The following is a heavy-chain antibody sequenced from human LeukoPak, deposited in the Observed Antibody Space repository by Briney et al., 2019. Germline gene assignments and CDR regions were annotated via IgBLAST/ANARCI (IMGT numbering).Heavy chain of an antibody. V-gene: IGHV3-23*01. Sequence: PGASLRLSCSASGFAFSSYAMSWVRQAPGQGLEWVSAITGSGGSTYYADSVKGRFTISRDNSKNTLYLQMNSLRAEDTAVYYCATGAWLFGYWGQGTLVTVSS. D-gene: IGHD3-10*01. J-gene: IGHJ4*02. CDR3: ATGAWLFGY. CDR1: GFAFSSYA. CDR2: ITGSGGST.